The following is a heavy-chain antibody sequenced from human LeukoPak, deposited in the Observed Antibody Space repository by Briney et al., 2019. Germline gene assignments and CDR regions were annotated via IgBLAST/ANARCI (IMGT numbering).Heavy chain of an antibody. CDR1: GYSFSSYW. Sequence: GESLKISCKGSGYSFSSYWIGWVRQMPGKGLEWMGIIYPGDSDTKYSPSFQGQVTISADKSISTAYLQWSSLKASDTAMYYCARHQRKWVAATRYGFDYWGQGTLVTVSS. J-gene: IGHJ4*02. CDR3: ARHQRKWVAATRYGFDY. V-gene: IGHV5-51*01. D-gene: IGHD2-15*01. CDR2: IYPGDSDT.